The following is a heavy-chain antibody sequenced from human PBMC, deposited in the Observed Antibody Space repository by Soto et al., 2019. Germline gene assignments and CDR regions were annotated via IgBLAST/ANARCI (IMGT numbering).Heavy chain of an antibody. CDR3: ARGARMYYDILTVPAPPFAY. Sequence: QVQLQQWGAGLLKPSETLSLTCAVYGGSFSGYYWSWIRQPPGKGLEWIGEINHSGSTNYNPSLKSRVTISVDTSKNQFSLKLSSVTAADTAVYYCARGARMYYDILTVPAPPFAYWGQGTLVTVSS. D-gene: IGHD3-9*01. J-gene: IGHJ4*02. CDR1: GGSFSGYY. CDR2: INHSGST. V-gene: IGHV4-34*01.